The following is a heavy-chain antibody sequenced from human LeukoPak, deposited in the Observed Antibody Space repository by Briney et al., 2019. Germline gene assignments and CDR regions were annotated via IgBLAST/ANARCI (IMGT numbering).Heavy chain of an antibody. CDR3: ARGRVPYN. CDR1: GGSISSSYW. D-gene: IGHD2-2*01. V-gene: IGHV4-4*02. Sequence: SGTLSLTCAVSGGSISSSYWWSWVRQPPGKGLEWIGEVYHSGSTNYSPSLKSRVTMSVDTSKKQFSLRLSSVTAADTAVYYCARGRVPYNWGQGTLVTVSS. CDR2: VYHSGST. J-gene: IGHJ4*02.